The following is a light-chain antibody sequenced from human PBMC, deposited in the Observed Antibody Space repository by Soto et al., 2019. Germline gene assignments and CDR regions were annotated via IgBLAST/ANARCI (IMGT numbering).Light chain of an antibody. CDR2: DAS. CDR3: QQCRNWPLT. J-gene: IGKJ4*01. V-gene: IGKV3-15*01. Sequence: EIVMTQSPATPSVSPVEGATLSCKASQNVYNNLAWYQQRPGQPPRLLIYDASTRATGISARFSGSGYGTEFTLTISSLQSEDFAVYFCQQCRNWPLTFGGGTKV. CDR1: QNVYNN.